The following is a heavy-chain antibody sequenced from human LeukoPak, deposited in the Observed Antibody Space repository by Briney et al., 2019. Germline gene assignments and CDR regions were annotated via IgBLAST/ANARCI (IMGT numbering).Heavy chain of an antibody. CDR2: IYNRGST. Sequence: PSETLSLTCTVSGGSISSYYWSWIRQPPGKGLEWIGYIYNRGSTNYNPSLKSRVAISVDMSKNQFSLKLSFVTAADTAVYYCARDRPGIAVAGDAFDIWGQGILVTVSS. D-gene: IGHD6-19*01. J-gene: IGHJ4*02. CDR1: GGSISSYY. V-gene: IGHV4-59*01. CDR3: ARDRPGIAVAGDAFDI.